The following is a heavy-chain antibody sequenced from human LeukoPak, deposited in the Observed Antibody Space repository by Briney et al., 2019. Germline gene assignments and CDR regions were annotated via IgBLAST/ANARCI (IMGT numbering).Heavy chain of an antibody. Sequence: PGGSLRLSCAASGFTFSSYAMSWVRQAPGKGLEWVSAISGSGGSTYYADSVKGRLTISRDNAKNSLYLQMSNLRAEDTAVYYCASSSGWYGYWGQGALVTVSS. CDR3: ASSSGWYGY. V-gene: IGHV3-23*01. CDR2: ISGSGGST. CDR1: GFTFSSYA. J-gene: IGHJ4*02. D-gene: IGHD6-19*01.